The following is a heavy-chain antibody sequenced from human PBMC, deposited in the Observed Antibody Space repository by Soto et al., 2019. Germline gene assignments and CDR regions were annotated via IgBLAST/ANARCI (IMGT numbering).Heavy chain of an antibody. CDR2: FDPEDGET. CDR1: GYTLTELS. V-gene: IGHV1-24*01. J-gene: IGHJ6*03. Sequence: ASVKVSCKVSGYTLTELSMHWVRQAPGKGLEWMGGFDPEDGETIYAQKFQGRVTMTEDTSTHTAYMELSSLRSEDTAVYYCATGVRPLDYYYYYYMDVWGKGTTVTVSS. CDR3: ATGVRPLDYYYYYYMDV. D-gene: IGHD3-16*01.